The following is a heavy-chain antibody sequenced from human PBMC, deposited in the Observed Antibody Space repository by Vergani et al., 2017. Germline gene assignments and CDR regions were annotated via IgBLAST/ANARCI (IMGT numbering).Heavy chain of an antibody. J-gene: IGHJ5*02. D-gene: IGHD3-22*01. Sequence: QVQLQESGPGLVKPSETLSLTCTVSGGSVSSGSYYWSWIRQPPGKGLEWIGEINHSGSTNYNPSLKSRVTISVDTSKNQFSLKLSSVTAADTAVYYCARDPSYYDSSGYSSWFDPWGQGTLVTVSS. CDR2: INHSGST. V-gene: IGHV4-61*01. CDR1: GGSVSSGSYY. CDR3: ARDPSYYDSSGYSSWFDP.